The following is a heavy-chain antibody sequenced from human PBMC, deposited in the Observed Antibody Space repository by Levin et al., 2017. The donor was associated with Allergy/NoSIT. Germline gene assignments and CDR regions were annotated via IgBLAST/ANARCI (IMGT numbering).Heavy chain of an antibody. V-gene: IGHV3-48*02. D-gene: IGHD3-22*01. CDR2: ISSSSSTI. Sequence: GGSLRLSCAASGFTFSSYSMNWVRQAPGKGLEWVSYISSSSSTIYYADSVKGRFTISRDNAKNSLYLQMNSLRDEDTAVYYCARPNYYDSSGYYPSGAFDIWGQGTMVTVSS. CDR1: GFTFSSYS. CDR3: ARPNYYDSSGYYPSGAFDI. J-gene: IGHJ3*02.